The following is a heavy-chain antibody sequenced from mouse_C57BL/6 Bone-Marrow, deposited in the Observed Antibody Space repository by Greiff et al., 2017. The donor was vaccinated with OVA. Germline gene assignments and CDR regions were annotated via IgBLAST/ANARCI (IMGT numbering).Heavy chain of an antibody. D-gene: IGHD2-1*01. CDR1: GYTFTSYW. CDR2: IDPSDSYT. Sequence: VQLQQPGAELVMPGASVKLSCKASGYTFTSYWMHWVKQRPGQGLEWIGEIDPSDSYTNYNQKFKGKSTLTVDKSSSTAYMQLSSLTSEDSAVYYCARGIYSWFAYWGQGTLVTVSA. J-gene: IGHJ3*01. CDR3: ARGIYSWFAY. V-gene: IGHV1-69*01.